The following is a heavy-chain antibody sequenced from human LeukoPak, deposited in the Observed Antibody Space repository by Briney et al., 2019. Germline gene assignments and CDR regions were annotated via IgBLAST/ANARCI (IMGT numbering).Heavy chain of an antibody. D-gene: IGHD3-9*01. CDR1: GFTFSSYA. V-gene: IGHV3-23*01. Sequence: GGPLRLSCAASGFTFSSYAMSWVRQAPGKGLEWVSAISGSGGSTYYADSVKGRFTISRDNSKNTLYLQMNSLRAEDTAVYYCAILTILGNAFDIWGQGTMVTVSS. CDR3: AILTILGNAFDI. J-gene: IGHJ3*02. CDR2: ISGSGGST.